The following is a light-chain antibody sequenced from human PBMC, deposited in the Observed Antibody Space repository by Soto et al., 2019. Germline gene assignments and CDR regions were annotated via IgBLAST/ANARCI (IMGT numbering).Light chain of an antibody. Sequence: EIVLTQSPATLSLSPGERATLSCRASQSVSSYLAWYQQKPGQAPRLLIYDASNRATGIPARFSGSGSGTDFTLPISSLEPEDFAVYYCQQRSNWPLLTFGAGTKVEIK. J-gene: IGKJ4*01. CDR3: QQRSNWPLLT. CDR2: DAS. V-gene: IGKV3-11*01. CDR1: QSVSSY.